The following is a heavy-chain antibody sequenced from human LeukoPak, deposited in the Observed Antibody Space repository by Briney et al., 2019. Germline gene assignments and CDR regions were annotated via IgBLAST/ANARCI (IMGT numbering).Heavy chain of an antibody. V-gene: IGHV3-23*01. CDR1: GFTFSSYA. CDR3: AKVASLCTSTTCVRGGFDY. CDR2: PSGSGGNT. D-gene: IGHD2-2*01. Sequence: GGSLRLSCTASGFTFSSYAMSWVRQAPGQGLELDSAPSGSGGNTYYADSVKGRFTISRDNSKNTLYLQMDSLRAEDTAKYYCAKVASLCTSTTCVRGGFDYWGQGALVTVSS. J-gene: IGHJ4*02.